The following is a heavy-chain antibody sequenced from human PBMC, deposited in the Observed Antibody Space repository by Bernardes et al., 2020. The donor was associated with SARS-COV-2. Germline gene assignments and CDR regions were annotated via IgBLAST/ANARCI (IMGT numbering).Heavy chain of an antibody. CDR3: ASGPQWLVEYYFDY. D-gene: IGHD6-19*01. V-gene: IGHV1-8*01. CDR1: GYTFTSYD. Sequence: ASVKVSCKASGYTFTSYDINWVRQATGQGLEWMGWMNPNSGNTGYAQKFQGRVTMTRNTSISTAYMELSSLRSEDTAVYYCASGPQWLVEYYFDYWGQGTLVTVSS. J-gene: IGHJ4*02. CDR2: MNPNSGNT.